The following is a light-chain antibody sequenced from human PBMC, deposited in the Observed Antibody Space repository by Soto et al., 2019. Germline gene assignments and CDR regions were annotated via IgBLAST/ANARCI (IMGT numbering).Light chain of an antibody. CDR1: QSVLYSSNNKNF. CDR3: QQYYSTPRT. V-gene: IGKV4-1*01. J-gene: IGKJ1*01. Sequence: DIVMTQSPDSLAVSLGERATINCKSSQSVLYSSNNKNFLAWYQQKPGQPPKLLIYWASTHESGVPDPFSGSGSGTDFTLTINNLQAEDVAVYYCQQYYSTPRTFGQGTKVEIK. CDR2: WAS.